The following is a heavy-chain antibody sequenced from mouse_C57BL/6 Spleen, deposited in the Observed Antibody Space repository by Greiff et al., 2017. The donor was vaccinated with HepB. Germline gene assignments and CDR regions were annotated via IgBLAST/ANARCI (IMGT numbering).Heavy chain of an antibody. CDR2: ISSGGSYT. Sequence: EVQLQESGGDLVKPGGSLKLSCAASGFTFSSYGMSWVRQTPDKRLEWVATISSGGSYTYYPDSVKGRFTISRDNAKNTLYLQMSSLKSEDTAMYYCARHLCGSSYRYFDVWGTGTTVTVSS. D-gene: IGHD1-1*01. CDR3: ARHLCGSSYRYFDV. CDR1: GFTFSSYG. J-gene: IGHJ1*03. V-gene: IGHV5-6*01.